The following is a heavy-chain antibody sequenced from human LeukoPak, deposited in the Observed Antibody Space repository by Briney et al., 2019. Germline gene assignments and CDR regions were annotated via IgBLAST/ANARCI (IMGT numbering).Heavy chain of an antibody. Sequence: SETLSLTCAVSGGSISSSNWWSWVRQPPGKGLEWMGEIYHSGSTNYNPSLKSRVTISVDKSKNQFSLKLSSVTAADTAVYYCARDRSGSGWYISDAFDIWGQGTMVTVSS. CDR2: IYHSGST. D-gene: IGHD6-19*01. CDR3: ARDRSGSGWYISDAFDI. CDR1: GGSISSSNW. V-gene: IGHV4-4*02. J-gene: IGHJ3*02.